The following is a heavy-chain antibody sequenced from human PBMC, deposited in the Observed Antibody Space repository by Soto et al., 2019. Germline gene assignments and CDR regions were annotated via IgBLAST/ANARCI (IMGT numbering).Heavy chain of an antibody. J-gene: IGHJ3*01. CDR1: GYTFSNYA. D-gene: IGHD3-10*01. CDR2: IRGNGDGT. Sequence: VQLLESGGGLVPTGGSLRLSCAASGYTFSNYAMSWVRQAPGKGLEWVSTIRGNGDGTYYADSVKGRFTISRDNSKNTLSLQMNSLRVEDTALYYCAAAGAGTFDLWGQGTMVTVSS. CDR3: AAAGAGTFDL. V-gene: IGHV3-23*01.